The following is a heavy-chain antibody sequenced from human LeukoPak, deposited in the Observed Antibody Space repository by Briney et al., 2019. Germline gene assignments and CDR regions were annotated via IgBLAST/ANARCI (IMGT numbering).Heavy chain of an antibody. J-gene: IGHJ2*01. V-gene: IGHV2-5*02. CDR1: GFSLSTSEVG. D-gene: IGHD6-19*01. CDR2: IYWDDDT. CDR3: AHRRRTPVGGSTYWYFDL. Sequence: SGPTLVKPPQTLTLACPFSGFSLSTSEVGVGWIPQPPGKALGWLALIYWDDDTRYSPSLKSRLTITTNTSKNQVVSTMTNMDPVDTATYYCAHRRRTPVGGSTYWYFDLWGRVLLVTVSS.